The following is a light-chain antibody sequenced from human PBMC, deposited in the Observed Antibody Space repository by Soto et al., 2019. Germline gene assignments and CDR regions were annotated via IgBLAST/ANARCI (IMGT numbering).Light chain of an antibody. V-gene: IGKV3-11*01. J-gene: IGKJ3*01. Sequence: EIVLTQSPATLSLSPGERATLFCRASQSVSTYLAWYQQKSGQPPRLLIYDASNRATGIPARFSGSGSGTDFTLTISSLEPADFAVYYCQQRSNTFGPGTRVDIK. CDR3: QQRSNT. CDR1: QSVSTY. CDR2: DAS.